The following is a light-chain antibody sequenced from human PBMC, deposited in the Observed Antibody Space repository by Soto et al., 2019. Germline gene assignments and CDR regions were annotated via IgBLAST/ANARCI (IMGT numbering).Light chain of an antibody. CDR1: QTVSSTY. J-gene: IGKJ2*01. Sequence: EIVLTQSPGTLSLSPGEGATLSCRASQTVSSTYLAWYQQKPGRAPSLLIHGASTRAAGITDRFSDSGSGTHFTLTINRLEPEDFAVYFCQQFGTSPYTFGQGTTVEIK. CDR3: QQFGTSPYT. CDR2: GAS. V-gene: IGKV3-20*01.